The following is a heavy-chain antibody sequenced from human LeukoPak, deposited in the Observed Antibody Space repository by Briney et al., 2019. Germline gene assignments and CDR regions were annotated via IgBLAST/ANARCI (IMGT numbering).Heavy chain of an antibody. CDR2: IKTDGSVI. CDR1: GFTFSNYW. V-gene: IGHV3-74*01. Sequence: GGSLRLSCVASGFTFSNYWMHWVRHAPAKGLVWVAHIKTDGSVIDYADSVKGRFTISRDNAKNTVYLQMHSLRAEDTAIYYCARDAIRSFNCWGQGILVSVSS. J-gene: IGHJ4*02. CDR3: ARDAIRSFNC.